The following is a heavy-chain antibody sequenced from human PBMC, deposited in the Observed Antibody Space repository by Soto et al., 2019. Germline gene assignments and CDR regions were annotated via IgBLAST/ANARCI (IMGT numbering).Heavy chain of an antibody. Sequence: QVQLVQSGAEVKKPGSSVKVSCKASGGTFSSYTISWVRQAPGQGLEWMGRIIPILGIANYAQKFQGRVTITADKSTSTAYMELSSLRSEDTAVYYCATDSSGYLNYYFDYWGQGTLVTVSS. V-gene: IGHV1-69*02. D-gene: IGHD3-22*01. CDR2: IIPILGIA. CDR1: GGTFSSYT. J-gene: IGHJ4*02. CDR3: ATDSSGYLNYYFDY.